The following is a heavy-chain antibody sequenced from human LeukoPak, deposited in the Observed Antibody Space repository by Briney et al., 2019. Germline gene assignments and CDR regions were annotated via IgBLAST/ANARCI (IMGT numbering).Heavy chain of an antibody. Sequence: GGSLRLSCAASGFTFSSYAMSWVRQAPGKGLEWVSTISGSGGSTYYADSVKGRFTISRDNSKNTLYPQMNSLRAEDTAAYYCAKGVWLRFYYFDYWGQGTLVTVSS. V-gene: IGHV3-23*01. CDR1: GFTFSSYA. J-gene: IGHJ4*02. CDR2: ISGSGGST. CDR3: AKGVWLRFYYFDY. D-gene: IGHD5-12*01.